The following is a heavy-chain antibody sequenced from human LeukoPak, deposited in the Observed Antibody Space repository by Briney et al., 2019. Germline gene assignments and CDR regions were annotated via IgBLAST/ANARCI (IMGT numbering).Heavy chain of an antibody. CDR3: AREAKSGSYYSY. J-gene: IGHJ4*02. D-gene: IGHD1-26*01. CDR2: ISSSDSTI. CDR1: GFTFSDYY. Sequence: GGSLRLSCAASGFTFSDYYMSWIRQAPGKGLEWVSYISSSDSTIYYADSVKGRFTISRDNAKNSLYLQMNSLRAEDTAVYYCAREAKSGSYYSYWGQGTLVTVSS. V-gene: IGHV3-11*01.